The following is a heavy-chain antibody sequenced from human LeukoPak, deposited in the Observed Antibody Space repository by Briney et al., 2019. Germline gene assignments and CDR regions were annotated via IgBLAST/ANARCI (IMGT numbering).Heavy chain of an antibody. D-gene: IGHD4-17*01. CDR1: GYTFTGYY. J-gene: IGHJ5*02. CDR3: ARDPDYGPSNWFDP. CDR2: INPNSGGT. Sequence: ASVKVSCKASGYTFTGYYMHWVRQAPGQGLEGMGWINPNSGGTNYAQKFQGRVTMTRDTSNSTVYMELSRLRSDDTAVYYCARDPDYGPSNWFDPWGQGTLVTVSS. V-gene: IGHV1-2*02.